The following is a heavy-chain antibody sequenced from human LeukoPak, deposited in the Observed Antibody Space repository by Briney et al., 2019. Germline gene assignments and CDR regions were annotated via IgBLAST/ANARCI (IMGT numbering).Heavy chain of an antibody. CDR3: TTTPAPGY. D-gene: IGHD4-17*01. J-gene: IGHJ4*02. CDR1: GFTFSSYE. Sequence: PGGSLRLSCAASGFTFSSYEMNWVRQAPGKGLEWVSYISSSGSTIYYADSVKGRFTISRDNAKNSLYLQMNSLKTEDTAVYYCTTTPAPGYWGQGTLVTVSS. V-gene: IGHV3-48*03. CDR2: ISSSGSTI.